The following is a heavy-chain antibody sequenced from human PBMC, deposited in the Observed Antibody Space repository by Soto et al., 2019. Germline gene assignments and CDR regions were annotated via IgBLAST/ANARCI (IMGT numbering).Heavy chain of an antibody. V-gene: IGHV3-66*01. J-gene: IGHJ6*04. Sequence: GGSLRLSCAASGFTVSSKYMSWVRQAPGKGLEWVSLIQNVGPTYYADSVKGRFTISRDTSENTVHLQMDSLRAEDTAVYYCARDDVLCDGGRCYGVPLVVWGKGTTVTVSS. CDR3: ARDDVLCDGGRCYGVPLVV. CDR2: IQNVGPT. CDR1: GFTVSSKY. D-gene: IGHD2-15*01.